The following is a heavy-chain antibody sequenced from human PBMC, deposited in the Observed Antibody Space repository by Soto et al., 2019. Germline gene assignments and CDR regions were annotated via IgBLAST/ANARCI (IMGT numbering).Heavy chain of an antibody. CDR2: ISAYNGNT. D-gene: IGHD6-13*01. V-gene: IGHV1-18*01. CDR3: ARDWGVYSRQRGDAFDI. CDR1: GYTFTSYG. J-gene: IGHJ3*02. Sequence: GASVKVSCKASGYTFTSYGISWVRQAPGQGLEWMGWISAYNGNTNYAQKLQGRVTMTTDTSTSTAYMELRSLRSDDTAVYHCARDWGVYSRQRGDAFDIWGQGTMVTVSS.